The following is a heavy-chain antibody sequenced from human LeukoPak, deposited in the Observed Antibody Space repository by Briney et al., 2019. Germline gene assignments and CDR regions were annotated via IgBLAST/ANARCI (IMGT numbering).Heavy chain of an antibody. D-gene: IGHD5-12*01. V-gene: IGHV3-9*01. J-gene: IGHJ3*02. Sequence: GGSLRLSCAASGFTFDDYAMHWVRQAPGKGLEWVSGISWNSGSIGYADSVKGRFTISRDNAKNSLYLQMNSLRAEDTAVYYCAAPPRSGYHAFDIWGQGTMVTVSS. CDR2: ISWNSGSI. CDR3: AAPPRSGYHAFDI. CDR1: GFTFDDYA.